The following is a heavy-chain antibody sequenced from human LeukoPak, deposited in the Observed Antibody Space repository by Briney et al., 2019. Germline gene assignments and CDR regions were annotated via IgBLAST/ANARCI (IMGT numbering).Heavy chain of an antibody. CDR2: ISSSGSTI. D-gene: IGHD3-9*01. V-gene: IGHV3-11*01. CDR3: AGRYFDWLLSNTDFDY. Sequence: GGSLRLSCAASGFTFSDYYMSWIRQAPGKGLEWVSYISSSGSTIYYADSVKGRFTISRDNAKTSLYLQMNSLRAEDTAVYYCAGRYFDWLLSNTDFDYWGQGTLVTVSS. J-gene: IGHJ4*02. CDR1: GFTFSDYY.